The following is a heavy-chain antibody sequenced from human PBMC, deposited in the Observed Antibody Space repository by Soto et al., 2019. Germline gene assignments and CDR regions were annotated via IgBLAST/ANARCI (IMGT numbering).Heavy chain of an antibody. Sequence: PGGSLRLSCAASGFTFSDYYMSWIRQAPGKGLEWVSYISSSGSTIYYADSVKGRFTISRDNAKNSLYLQMNSLRAEDTAVYYCARDPFGYCSGGSCPMYFDYWGQGTLVTVSS. D-gene: IGHD2-15*01. CDR3: ARDPFGYCSGGSCPMYFDY. CDR1: GFTFSDYY. V-gene: IGHV3-11*01. CDR2: ISSSGSTI. J-gene: IGHJ4*02.